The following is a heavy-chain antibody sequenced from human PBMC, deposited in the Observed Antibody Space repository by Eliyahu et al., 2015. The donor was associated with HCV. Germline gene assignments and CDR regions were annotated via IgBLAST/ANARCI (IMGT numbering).Heavy chain of an antibody. D-gene: IGHD6-13*01. V-gene: IGHV3-48*01. CDR1: GFTFSSYS. CDR3: ARDKFGGAPRIAAAKRNDY. Sequence: EVQLVESGGGLVQPGGSLRLSCAASGFTFSSYSXNWVRQAPGKGLEWGLYISSSSSTIYYADSVKGRFTISRDNAKNSLYLQMNSLRAEDTAVYYCARDKFGGAPRIAAAKRNDYWGQGTLVTVSS. J-gene: IGHJ4*02. CDR2: ISSSSSTI.